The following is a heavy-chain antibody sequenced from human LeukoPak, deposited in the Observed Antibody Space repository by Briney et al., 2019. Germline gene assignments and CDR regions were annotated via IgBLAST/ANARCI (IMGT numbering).Heavy chain of an antibody. CDR2: IKQDGGQI. CDR3: ARLGARQMLEY. V-gene: IGHV3-7*01. D-gene: IGHD4-17*01. CDR1: GFSFGSYA. J-gene: IGHJ4*02. Sequence: GGSLILSCATSGFSFGSYAMSWVRQAPGKGLEWVANIKQDGGQIYYLDSVKGRFTVSRDNAKNSLYLQMNSLRAEDTAVYYCARLGARQMLEYWGQGTLVTVSS.